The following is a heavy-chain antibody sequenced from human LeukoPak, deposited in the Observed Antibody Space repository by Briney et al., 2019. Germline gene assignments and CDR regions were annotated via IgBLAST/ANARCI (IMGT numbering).Heavy chain of an antibody. Sequence: PGGSLRLSCAASGFIFSSYAMSWVRQAPGKGLEWVSAISGSGGSTYYADSVKGRFTISRDNSKNTLYLQMNSLRAEDTAVYYCAKVRDYHYSSGWYAFDYWGQGTLVTVSS. CDR1: GFIFSSYA. D-gene: IGHD6-19*01. V-gene: IGHV3-23*01. CDR2: ISGSGGST. CDR3: AKVRDYHYSSGWYAFDY. J-gene: IGHJ4*02.